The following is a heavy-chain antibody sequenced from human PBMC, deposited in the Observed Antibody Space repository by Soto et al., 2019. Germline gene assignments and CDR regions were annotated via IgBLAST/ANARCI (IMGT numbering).Heavy chain of an antibody. CDR1: GGSTSSYY. CDR2: ISYSGST. Sequence: SETLSLTCTISGGSTSSYYWSWIRQPPGKGLEWIGYISYSGSTYFNPSLKSRVTISVDTSKNQFSLELSSLTAADTAVYYCAGGFLAATGTGWFDPWGQGTLVTVSS. V-gene: IGHV4-59*08. J-gene: IGHJ5*02. D-gene: IGHD6-13*01. CDR3: AGGFLAATGTGWFDP.